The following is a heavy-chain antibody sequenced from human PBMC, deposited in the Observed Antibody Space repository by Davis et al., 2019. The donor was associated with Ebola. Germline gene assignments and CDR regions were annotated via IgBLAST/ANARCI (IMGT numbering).Heavy chain of an antibody. CDR2: IYYSGNT. CDR1: GGSISSSNYY. Sequence: SETLSLTCTVSGGSISSSNYYWGWIRQPPGKGLEWIGSIYYSGNTHFNPSLKSRVTISVDTSKNQFSLKLSSVTAADTAVYYCARGIKGYDGGIFMDFAFWSQGTPVTVSS. V-gene: IGHV4-39*07. D-gene: IGHD5-12*01. CDR3: ARGIKGYDGGIFMDFAF. J-gene: IGHJ4*02.